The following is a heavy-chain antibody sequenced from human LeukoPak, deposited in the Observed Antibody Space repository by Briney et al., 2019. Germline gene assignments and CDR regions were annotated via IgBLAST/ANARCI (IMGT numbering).Heavy chain of an antibody. Sequence: GGSLRLSCSASGFTFSTYWMHWVRQAPGKGLVWVSRISYDGGDPSYADSVKGRFTISRDNAKNTLYLQMNSLTAEDTAVYYCARGYSSRLYNWLDPWGQGTLVTVSS. D-gene: IGHD6-13*01. CDR2: ISYDGGDP. J-gene: IGHJ5*02. CDR3: ARGYSSRLYNWLDP. CDR1: GFTFSTYW. V-gene: IGHV3-74*01.